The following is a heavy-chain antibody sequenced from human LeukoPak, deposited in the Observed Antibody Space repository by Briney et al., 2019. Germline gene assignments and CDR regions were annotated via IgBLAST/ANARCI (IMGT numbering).Heavy chain of an antibody. D-gene: IGHD3-16*02. CDR3: AREKRLRLGELSLYRPGLDY. Sequence: GGSLRLSCVASGFTFSDYNMSWIRQAPGKGPEYISYIDTSDATKNYADSVKGRFTVSRDSAKSSLYLQMNSLRAEDTAVYYCAREKRLRLGELSLYRPGLDYWGQGTLVTASS. CDR1: GFTFSDYN. V-gene: IGHV3-11*04. CDR2: IDTSDATK. J-gene: IGHJ4*02.